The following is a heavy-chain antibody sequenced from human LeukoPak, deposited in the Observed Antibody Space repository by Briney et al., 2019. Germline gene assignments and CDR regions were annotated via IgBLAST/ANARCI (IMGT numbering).Heavy chain of an antibody. D-gene: IGHD3-22*01. J-gene: IGHJ4*02. Sequence: SETLSLTCTVSGGSISSYYWSWIRQPPGKGLEWIGNIYYGGSTNYNPSLKSRVTISLDMSKNQFSLKLSSVTAADTAVYYCARSPLYYYQSSGHYYFDYWGQGTLVTVSS. V-gene: IGHV4-59*01. CDR3: ARSPLYYYQSSGHYYFDY. CDR1: GGSISSYY. CDR2: IYYGGST.